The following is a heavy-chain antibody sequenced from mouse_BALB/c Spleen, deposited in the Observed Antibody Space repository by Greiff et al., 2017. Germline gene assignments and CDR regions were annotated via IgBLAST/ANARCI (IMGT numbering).Heavy chain of an antibody. CDR1: GYTFSSYY. CDR2: IIPSNGGT. CDR3: TRDYGDGYYAMDY. D-gene: IGHD1-2*01. V-gene: IGHV1S81*02. J-gene: IGHJ4*01. Sequence: QVQLQQPGAELVKPGASVKLFCKVSGYTFSSYYMYWVKQMPGPGLEWIGGIIPSNGGTNFNVKFKSKATLTVDKSSRTAYMQLSSLTSDDSAVYVYTRDYGDGYYAMDYWGEGTSVTVAS.